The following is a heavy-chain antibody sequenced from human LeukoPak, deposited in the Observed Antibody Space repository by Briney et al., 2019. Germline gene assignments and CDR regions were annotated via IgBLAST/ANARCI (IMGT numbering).Heavy chain of an antibody. CDR3: AREEITMVRGVITNWFDP. D-gene: IGHD3-10*01. CDR1: GFTFSSYS. Sequence: PGGSLRLSCAASGFTFSSYSMNWVRQAPGKGLEWVSSISSSSSYIYYADSVKGRFTISRDNAKNSLYLQMNSLRAEDTAVYYCAREEITMVRGVITNWFDPWGQGTLVTVSS. J-gene: IGHJ5*02. CDR2: ISSSSSYI. V-gene: IGHV3-21*01.